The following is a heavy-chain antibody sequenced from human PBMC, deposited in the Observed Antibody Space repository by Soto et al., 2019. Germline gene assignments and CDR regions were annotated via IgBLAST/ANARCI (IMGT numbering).Heavy chain of an antibody. J-gene: IGHJ6*04. V-gene: IGHV1-69*12. Sequence: QVQLVQSGAEVKKPGSSVKVSCKASGGTFSSYAISWVRQAPGQGLEWMGGINPIFGTANYAQQLQGRVTITADESTSTAYMELSSLRSEDTAVYYCASVGITGTLVYCYGVDVWGEATTVTVSS. CDR1: GGTFSSYA. CDR2: INPIFGTA. CDR3: ASVGITGTLVYCYGVDV. D-gene: IGHD1-7*01.